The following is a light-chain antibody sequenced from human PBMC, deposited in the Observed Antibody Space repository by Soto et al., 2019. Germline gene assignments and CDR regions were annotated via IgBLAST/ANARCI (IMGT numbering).Light chain of an antibody. CDR2: EVG. J-gene: IGLJ1*01. CDR1: SSDVGDYNY. CDR3: TSFTSSSTFV. Sequence: QSVLTQPASVSGSPGQTITISCTGTSSDVGDYNYVSWYQQHPGKAPKLMIYEVGNRPSGVSSRFSGSKSGNTASLTISGLQAEDEADYYCTSFTSSSTFVFRTGTTVTVL. V-gene: IGLV2-14*01.